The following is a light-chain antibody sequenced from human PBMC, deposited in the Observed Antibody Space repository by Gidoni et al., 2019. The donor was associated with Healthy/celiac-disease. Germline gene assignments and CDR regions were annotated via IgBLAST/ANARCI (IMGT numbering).Light chain of an antibody. J-gene: IGLJ3*02. V-gene: IGLV2-14*01. CDR2: EVS. CDR3: SSYTSSSTRV. Sequence: QSALTQPASVSGSPGQSITISCTGTRSDVGGYNSVSWYQQHPGKAPKLMIYEVSNRPSGVPDRFSGSKSGNTASLTISGLQAEDEADYYCSSYTSSSTRVFGGGTKLTVL. CDR1: RSDVGGYNS.